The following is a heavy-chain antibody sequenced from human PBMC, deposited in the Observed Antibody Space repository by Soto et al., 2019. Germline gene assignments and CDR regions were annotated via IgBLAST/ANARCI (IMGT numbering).Heavy chain of an antibody. V-gene: IGHV5-51*01. CDR3: ASRVGIAAQCFDY. CDR2: IYPGDSDT. Sequence: PGESLKISCKGSGYSFTSYWIGWVRQMPGKGLEWMGIIYPGDSDTRYGPSFQGQVTISADKSISTAYLQWSSLKASDTAMYYCASRVGIAAQCFDYWGQGTLVTVSS. J-gene: IGHJ4*02. CDR1: GYSFTSYW. D-gene: IGHD6-13*01.